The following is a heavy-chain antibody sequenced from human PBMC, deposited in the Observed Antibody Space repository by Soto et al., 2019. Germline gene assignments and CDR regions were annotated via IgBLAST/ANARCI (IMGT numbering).Heavy chain of an antibody. V-gene: IGHV3-11*04. CDR2: ISGSGNTV. J-gene: IGHJ4*02. CDR1: GFTFSDYY. CDR3: ASDYYGSGSYPDD. Sequence: GGSLRLSCGASGFTFSDYYMTWIRQAPGKGLEWISYISGSGNTVDYSDSVKGRFTISRDNSKNTLYLQMNSLRADDTAVYYCASDYYGSGSYPDDWGQGTLVTVSS. D-gene: IGHD3-10*01.